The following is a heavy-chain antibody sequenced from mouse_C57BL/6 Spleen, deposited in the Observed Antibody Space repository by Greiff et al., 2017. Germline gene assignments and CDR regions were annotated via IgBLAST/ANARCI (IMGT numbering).Heavy chain of an antibody. J-gene: IGHJ3*01. CDR2: ISYDGSN. D-gene: IGHD2-3*01. CDR1: GYSITSGYY. Sequence: DVQLQESGPGLVKPSQSLSLTCSVTGYSITSGYYWNWIRQFPGNKLEWMGYISYDGSNNYNPSLKNRISITRDTSKNQFFLKLNSVTTEDTATYYCARVDGYYGGFAYWGQGTLVTVSA. V-gene: IGHV3-6*01. CDR3: ARVDGYYGGFAY.